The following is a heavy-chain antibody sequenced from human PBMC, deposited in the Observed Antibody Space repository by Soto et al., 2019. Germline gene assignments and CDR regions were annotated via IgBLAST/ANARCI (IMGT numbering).Heavy chain of an antibody. Sequence: GGSLRLSCAASGFTVSSNYMSWVRQAPGKGLEWVSVIYSGGSTYYADSVKGRFTISRDNSKNTLYLQMNSLRAEDTAVYYCARDKAPDSRYFDYWGQGTLVTVSS. CDR2: IYSGGST. J-gene: IGHJ4*02. CDR3: ARDKAPDSRYFDY. CDR1: GFTVSSNY. V-gene: IGHV3-66*01. D-gene: IGHD3-3*01.